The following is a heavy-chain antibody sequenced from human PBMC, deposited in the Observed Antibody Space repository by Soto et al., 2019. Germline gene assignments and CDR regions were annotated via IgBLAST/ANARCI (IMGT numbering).Heavy chain of an antibody. D-gene: IGHD3-16*01. CDR3: AKIESPYYDYVWGSERGDFDY. CDR1: GFTFSSYA. CDR2: ISGSGGST. Sequence: GGSLRLSCAASGFTFSSYAMSWVRQAPGKGLEWVSAISGSGGSTYYADSVKGRFTISRDNSKNTLYLQMNSLRAEDTAVYYCAKIESPYYDYVWGSERGDFDYWGQGTMVTVSS. J-gene: IGHJ4*02. V-gene: IGHV3-23*01.